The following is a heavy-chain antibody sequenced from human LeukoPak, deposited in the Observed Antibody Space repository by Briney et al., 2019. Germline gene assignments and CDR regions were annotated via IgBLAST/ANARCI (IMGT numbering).Heavy chain of an antibody. CDR2: ITGDT. Sequence: PGGSLRLSCAASGFTFGNYAMSWVRQAPGKGLEWVSGITGDTYCPDSVKGRFTIPRDNAKNTVYLQMNSLRGEDTALYYCAKDLSSTGGLEGYFDYWGQGTLVTVSS. J-gene: IGHJ4*02. V-gene: IGHV3-23*01. CDR1: GFTFGNYA. D-gene: IGHD6-19*01. CDR3: AKDLSSTGGLEGYFDY.